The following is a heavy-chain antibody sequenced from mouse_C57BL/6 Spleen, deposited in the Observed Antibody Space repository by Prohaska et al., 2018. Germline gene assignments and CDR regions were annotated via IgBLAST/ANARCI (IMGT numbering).Heavy chain of an antibody. CDR2: INPNNGGT. D-gene: IGHD3-3*01. Sequence: HGKSLEWIGDINPNNGGTSYNQKFKGKATLTVDKSSSTAYMELRSLTSEDSAVYYCARGDLFAYWGQGTLVTVSA. V-gene: IGHV1-26*01. CDR3: ARGDLFAY. J-gene: IGHJ3*01.